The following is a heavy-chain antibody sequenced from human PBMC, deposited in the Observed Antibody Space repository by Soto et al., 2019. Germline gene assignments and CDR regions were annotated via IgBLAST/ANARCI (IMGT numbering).Heavy chain of an antibody. CDR2: ISSSSSYI. J-gene: IGHJ5*02. CDR1: GFTFSSYS. CDR3: AREIEEQLEGMDRYNWFDP. V-gene: IGHV3-21*01. Sequence: GGSLRLSCAASGFTFSSYSMNWVRQAPGKGLEWVSSISSSSSYIYYADSVKGRFTISGDNAKNSLYLQMNSLRAEDTAVYNCAREIEEQLEGMDRYNWFDPWGQGTLVTVSS. D-gene: IGHD6-6*01.